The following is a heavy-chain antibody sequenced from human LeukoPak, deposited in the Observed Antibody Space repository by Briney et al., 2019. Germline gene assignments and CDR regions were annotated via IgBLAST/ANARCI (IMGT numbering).Heavy chain of an antibody. CDR2: ISYDGSRA. V-gene: IGHV3-30*04. J-gene: IGHJ4*02. Sequence: GGSLRLSCAASGFTFSSYAMHWVRQAPGKGLEWVAVISYDGSRAFYADSVKGRFTISRDNSKNTMSVQMDDLRAEDTAVYYCTRYNNDHFDYWGQGTLVTVSS. CDR1: GFTFSSYA. CDR3: TRYNNDHFDY. D-gene: IGHD1-14*01.